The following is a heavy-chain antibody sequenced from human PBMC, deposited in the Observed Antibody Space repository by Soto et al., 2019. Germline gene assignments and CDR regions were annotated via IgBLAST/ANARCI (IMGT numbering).Heavy chain of an antibody. Sequence: GGSLRLSCAASGFTVSISYMTWVRQVPGKGLEWVSIRYSDGRSYHAESVKGRFTISTDDSENTLYLQMSSLRAEDTAVYYCAKRKYCPSTTSFDSWARGTQVTVSS. V-gene: IGHV3-66*01. J-gene: IGHJ4*02. CDR2: RYSDGRS. D-gene: IGHD2-2*01. CDR3: AKRKYCPSTTSFDS. CDR1: GFTVSISY.